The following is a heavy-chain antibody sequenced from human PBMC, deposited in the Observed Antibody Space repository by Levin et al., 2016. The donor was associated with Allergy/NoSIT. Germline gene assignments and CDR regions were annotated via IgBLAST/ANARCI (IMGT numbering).Heavy chain of an antibody. D-gene: IGHD3-10*01. CDR3: AKWEGDAPPVQAAGRVD. V-gene: IGHV3-23*01. CDR2: IGGSGGA. J-gene: IGHJ4*02. Sequence: WIRQPPGKGLEWVSHIGGSGGASYADSVKGRFTLSRDNSKNTVSLQMNSLRAEDTAVYYCAKWEGDAPPVQAAGRVDWGRGTLVTVSS.